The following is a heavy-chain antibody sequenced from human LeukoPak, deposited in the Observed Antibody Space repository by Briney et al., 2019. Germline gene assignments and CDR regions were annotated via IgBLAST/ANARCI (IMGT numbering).Heavy chain of an antibody. CDR2: IYHSGDT. V-gene: IGHV4-4*02. J-gene: IGHJ4*02. Sequence: SETLSLTCAVSGGSISSSPWWSWVRQPPGKGLEWIGEIYHSGDTNYNPSLKSRVTISVDKSKNQFSLKLRSVTAADTAVYYCARAENGFNIKVPVYWGQGTLVTVSS. D-gene: IGHD5-24*01. CDR3: ARAENGFNIKVPVY. CDR1: GGSISSSPW.